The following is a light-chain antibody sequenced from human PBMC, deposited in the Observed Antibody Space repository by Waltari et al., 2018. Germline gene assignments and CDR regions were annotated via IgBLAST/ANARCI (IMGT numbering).Light chain of an antibody. CDR2: KTS. CDR3: QQYRDYLGT. J-gene: IGKJ1*01. CDR1: QTIGLA. V-gene: IGKV1-5*03. Sequence: DIQMTQTPSTLSASVGDKVIISCRASQTIGLALAWYQQRPGTAPALLIYKTSTLQGGVPPRFNGSGSGTEFTLTISSLQPDDFATYYCQQYRDYLGTFGQGTKLEV.